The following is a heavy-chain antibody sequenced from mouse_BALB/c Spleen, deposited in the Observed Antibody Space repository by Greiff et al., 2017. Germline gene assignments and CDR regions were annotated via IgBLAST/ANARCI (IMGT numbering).Heavy chain of an antibody. CDR1: GFSLTSYG. CDR2: IWSGGST. Sequence: QVQLKESGPGLVQPSQSLSITCTVSGFSLTSYGVHWVRQSPGKGLEWLGVIWSGGSTDYNAAFISRLSISKDNSKSQVFFKMNSLQANDTAIYYCARNGYDGVYAMDYWGQGTSVTVSS. V-gene: IGHV2-2*02. D-gene: IGHD2-14*01. J-gene: IGHJ4*01. CDR3: ARNGYDGVYAMDY.